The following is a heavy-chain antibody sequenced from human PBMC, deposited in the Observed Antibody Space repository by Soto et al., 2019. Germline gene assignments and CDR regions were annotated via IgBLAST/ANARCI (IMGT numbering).Heavy chain of an antibody. V-gene: IGHV4-59*01. Sequence: PETLSLTCTVSGGSISSYFYIWVRQPPGKGLEWIGSVYYTGTTDHNPSLKSRVTISVDTSKTQFSLNLRSVTAADTAVYYCARDLAAVPRAFDYWGRGTLVTVSS. J-gene: IGHJ4*02. CDR1: GGSISSYF. CDR2: VYYTGTT. D-gene: IGHD6-13*01. CDR3: ARDLAAVPRAFDY.